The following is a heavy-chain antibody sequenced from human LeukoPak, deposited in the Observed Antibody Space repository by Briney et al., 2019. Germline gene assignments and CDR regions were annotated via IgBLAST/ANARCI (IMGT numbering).Heavy chain of an antibody. CDR2: IYPCGSP. CDR3: ATYGGAYYAFDV. J-gene: IGHJ3*01. D-gene: IGHD1-26*01. CDR1: GASISSYY. Sequence: AETLSLTCTVSGASISSYYWSWIRRPAGEGLEWIGRIYPCGSPNYNPSLTSRVTMSVGTPKNQFSLKLSSVTAADTAVYFCATYGGAYYAFDVWGQGTMVTVSS. V-gene: IGHV4-4*07.